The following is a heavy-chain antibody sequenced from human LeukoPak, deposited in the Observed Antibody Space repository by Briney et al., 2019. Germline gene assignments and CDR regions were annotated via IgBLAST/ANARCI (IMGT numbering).Heavy chain of an antibody. CDR3: ARRLTRYSGSLEAANFDY. J-gene: IGHJ4*02. Sequence: SETLSLTCTVSGGSISSYYWSWIRQPPGKGLEWIGSIYYSGSTYYNPSLKSRVTISVDTSKNQFSLKLSSVTAADTAVYYCARRLTRYSGSLEAANFDYWGQGTLVTVSS. CDR2: IYYSGST. V-gene: IGHV4-59*05. CDR1: GGSISSYY. D-gene: IGHD1-26*01.